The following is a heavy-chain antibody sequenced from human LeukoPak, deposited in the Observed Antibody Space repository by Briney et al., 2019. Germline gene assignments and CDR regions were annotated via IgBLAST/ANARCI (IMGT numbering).Heavy chain of an antibody. CDR2: IRQDGNEK. Sequence: PGGSLRLSCAASGFTFSSYSMNWVRQAPGKGLEWVANIRQDGNEKYHVDSVKGRFTISRDNAKNSLYLQMNYLRVEDTAVYYCTRMTPPFNYWGQGTLVTVSS. V-gene: IGHV3-7*01. CDR1: GFTFSSYS. J-gene: IGHJ4*02. CDR3: TRMTPPFNY.